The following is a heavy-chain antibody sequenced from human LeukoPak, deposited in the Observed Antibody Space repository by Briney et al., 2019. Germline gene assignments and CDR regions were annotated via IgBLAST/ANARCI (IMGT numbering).Heavy chain of an antibody. CDR1: GYTFTSYD. D-gene: IGHD3-22*01. Sequence: GASVKVSCKASGYTFTSYDINWVRQATGQGLEWMGWMNPNSGNTGYAQKFQGRVTITADKSTSTAYMELSSLRSEDTAVYYCARYYYDSSGYFDYWGQGTLVTVSS. CDR2: MNPNSGNT. V-gene: IGHV1-8*03. CDR3: ARYYYDSSGYFDY. J-gene: IGHJ4*02.